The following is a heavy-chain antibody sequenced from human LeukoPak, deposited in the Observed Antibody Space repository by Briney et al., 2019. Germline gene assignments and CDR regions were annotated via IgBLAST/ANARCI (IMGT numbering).Heavy chain of an antibody. CDR3: ARGGGATTYYYYYMDV. Sequence: ASVKVSCKASGGTFSSYAISWVRQAPGQGLEWMGGIIPIFGTANYAQKFQGRVTITTDESTSTAYMELSSLRSEDTAVYYCARGGGATTYYYYYMDVWGKGTTVTVSS. CDR2: IIPIFGTA. CDR1: GGTFSSYA. D-gene: IGHD1-26*01. V-gene: IGHV1-69*05. J-gene: IGHJ6*03.